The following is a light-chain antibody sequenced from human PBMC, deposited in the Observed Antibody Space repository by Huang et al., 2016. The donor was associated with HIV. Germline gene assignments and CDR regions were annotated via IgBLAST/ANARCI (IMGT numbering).Light chain of an antibody. CDR2: DAS. Sequence: EIVLTQSPATLSLSPGERATLSCGASQSVSNYLAWYQQKPGQAPRLLISDASNRATGIPARFSGSGSGTDFTLTISSLEPEDFAVYYCQQRRNWPPYTFGPGTKLEIK. V-gene: IGKV3-11*01. J-gene: IGKJ2*01. CDR3: QQRRNWPPYT. CDR1: QSVSNY.